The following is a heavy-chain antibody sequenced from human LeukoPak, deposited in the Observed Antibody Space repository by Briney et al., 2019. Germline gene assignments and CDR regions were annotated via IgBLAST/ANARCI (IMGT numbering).Heavy chain of an antibody. CDR3: TRRGNLDYDSSGYYYGFNY. D-gene: IGHD3-22*01. CDR1: GFTFSGSA. CDR2: IRSKANSYAT. J-gene: IGHJ4*02. V-gene: IGHV3-73*01. Sequence: PGGSLRLSCAASGFTFSGSAMHWVRQASGKGLEWVGRIRSKANSYATAYAASVKGRFTISRDDSKNTAYLQMNSLKTEDTAVYYCTRRGNLDYDSSGYYYGFNYWGQGTLVTVSS.